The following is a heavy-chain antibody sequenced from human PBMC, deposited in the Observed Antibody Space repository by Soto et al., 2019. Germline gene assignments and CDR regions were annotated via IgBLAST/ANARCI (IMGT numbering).Heavy chain of an antibody. CDR3: AAELAYCGGDCYYYYGMDV. Sequence: PSETLSLTCTVSVGSISSYYWSWIRQPPGKGLEWIGYIYYSGSTNYNPSLKSRVTISVDTSKNQFSLKLSSVTAADTAVYYCAAELAYCGGDCYYYYGMDVWGQGTTVTVSS. V-gene: IGHV4-59*01. D-gene: IGHD2-21*02. CDR1: VGSISSYY. J-gene: IGHJ6*02. CDR2: IYYSGST.